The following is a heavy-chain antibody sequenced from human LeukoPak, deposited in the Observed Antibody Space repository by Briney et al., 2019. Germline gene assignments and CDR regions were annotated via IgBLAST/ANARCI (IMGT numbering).Heavy chain of an antibody. V-gene: IGHV3-30-3*01. J-gene: IGHJ4*02. Sequence: PEGSLRLSCAASGFTFSSYAMHWVRQAPGKGLEWVAVISYDGSIKYYADSVKGRFTTSRDNSKNMLYLQMNSLSAEDTAVYYCARGPGYSSGWYVLSVDYWGQGTLVTVSS. D-gene: IGHD6-19*01. CDR1: GFTFSSYA. CDR3: ARGPGYSSGWYVLSVDY. CDR2: ISYDGSIK.